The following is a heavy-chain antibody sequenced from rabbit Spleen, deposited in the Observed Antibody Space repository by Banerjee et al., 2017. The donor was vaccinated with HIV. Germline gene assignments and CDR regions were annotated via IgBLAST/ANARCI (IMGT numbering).Heavy chain of an antibody. CDR2: IYAGSNGIT. Sequence: QSLEESGGDLVKPGASLTLTCTASGFSFSGSYYMCWVRQPPGKGLEWIACIYAGSNGITYYATWAEGRFTISKTSSTTVTLQMTSLTAADTATYFCARGEHFSVGFSAFAIYLDLWGPGTLVTVS. CDR1: GFSFSGSYY. D-gene: IGHD6-1*01. CDR3: ARGEHFSVGFSAFAIYLDL. V-gene: IGHV1S40*01. J-gene: IGHJ4*01.